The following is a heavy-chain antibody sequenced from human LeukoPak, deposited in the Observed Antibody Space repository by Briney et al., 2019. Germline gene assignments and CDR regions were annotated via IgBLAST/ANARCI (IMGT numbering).Heavy chain of an antibody. Sequence: GGSLRLSCAASGFTFSSYGMHWVRQAPGKGLEWVAVISYDGSNKYYADSVKGRFTISRDNAKNSLYLQMNSLRAEDTAVYYCARSAAGIAVADVPFDPWGQGTLVTVSS. CDR3: ARSAAGIAVADVPFDP. CDR1: GFTFSSYG. CDR2: ISYDGSNK. D-gene: IGHD6-19*01. V-gene: IGHV3-30*03. J-gene: IGHJ5*02.